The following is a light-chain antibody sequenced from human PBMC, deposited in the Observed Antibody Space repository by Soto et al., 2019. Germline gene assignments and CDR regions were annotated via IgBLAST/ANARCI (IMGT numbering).Light chain of an antibody. CDR2: TTS. Sequence: DIQMTQSPSSLSASVGDRVTITCRASQTITTYLNWYQQKPGKAPNLLIYTTSGLESGVPSRFSGSGSGTDFTLTISSLQPEDFATYYCQQSYSTPWTVGQGTKVEMK. CDR3: QQSYSTPWT. CDR1: QTITTY. J-gene: IGKJ1*01. V-gene: IGKV1-39*01.